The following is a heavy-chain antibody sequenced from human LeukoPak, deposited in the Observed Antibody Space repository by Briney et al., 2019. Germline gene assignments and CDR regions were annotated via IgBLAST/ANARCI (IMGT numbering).Heavy chain of an antibody. J-gene: IGHJ3*02. CDR3: AKVKSPVTIGWPLFDI. CDR2: ISYDGSNK. V-gene: IGHV3-30*18. Sequence: PGGSLRLSCAASGFTFSSYGTHWVRQAPGKGLEWVAVISYDGSNKYYADSVKGRFTISRDNSKNTLYLQMNSLRTEDTAVYYCAKVKSPVTIGWPLFDIWGQGTMVTVPS. CDR1: GFTFSSYG. D-gene: IGHD5-24*01.